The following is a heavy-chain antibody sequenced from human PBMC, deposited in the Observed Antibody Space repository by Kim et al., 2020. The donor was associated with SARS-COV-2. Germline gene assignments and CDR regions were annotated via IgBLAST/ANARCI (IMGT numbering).Heavy chain of an antibody. CDR1: GGSISSSSYY. J-gene: IGHJ6*02. V-gene: IGHV4-39*01. D-gene: IGHD6-13*01. Sequence: SETLSLTCTVSGGSISSSSYYWGWIRQPPGKGLEWIGSIYYSGSTYYNPSLKSRVTISVDTSKNQFSLKLSSVTAADTAVYYCARHQYSSSWYDYYYYCMDVWGQGTTVTVSS. CDR3: ARHQYSSSWYDYYYYCMDV. CDR2: IYYSGST.